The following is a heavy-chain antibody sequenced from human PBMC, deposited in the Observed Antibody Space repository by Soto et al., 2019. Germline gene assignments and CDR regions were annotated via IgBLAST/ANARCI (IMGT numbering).Heavy chain of an antibody. CDR3: ARGLRNYYGVDV. J-gene: IGHJ6*02. V-gene: IGHV3-74*01. CDR2: INGDGSTT. CDR1: GFTFSTYW. Sequence: EVQLEESGGGLLQPGGSLRLSCTASGFTFSTYWMHWVRQAPGKGLVWVSRINGDGSTTAYADSVRGRFTISRDNAKNTLYLQVNSLRDEDTAAYYCARGLRNYYGVDVWGQGTTVTVSS.